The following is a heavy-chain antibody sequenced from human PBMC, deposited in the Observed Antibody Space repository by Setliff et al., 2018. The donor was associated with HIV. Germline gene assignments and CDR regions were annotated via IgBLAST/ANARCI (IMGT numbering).Heavy chain of an antibody. CDR1: GYSFTSYW. CDR2: IYPGDSDT. V-gene: IGHV5-51*01. Sequence: GESLKISCKGSGYSFTSYWIGWVRQMPGKGLEWMGIIYPGDSDTRYSPSIQVQVTISAGKSINTAYLQWSSLQASDTAIYFCTRQTREAPNSPYYSNVWYADHWGQGTLVTVSS. D-gene: IGHD3-22*01. J-gene: IGHJ5*02. CDR3: TRQTREAPNSPYYSNVWYADH.